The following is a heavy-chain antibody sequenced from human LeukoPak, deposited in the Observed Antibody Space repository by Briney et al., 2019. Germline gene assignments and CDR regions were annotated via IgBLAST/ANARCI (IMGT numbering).Heavy chain of an antibody. D-gene: IGHD6-13*01. CDR2: IYHSGST. CDR1: GYSISSGYY. V-gene: IGHV4-38-2*02. J-gene: IGHJ4*02. Sequence: NPSETLSLTCTVSGYSISSGYYWGWIRQPPGKGLEWIGSIYHSGSTYYNPSLKSRVTISVDTSKNQFSLKLSSVTAADTAVYYCASTLSSSWYFPDFDYWGQGTLVTVSS. CDR3: ASTLSSSWYFPDFDY.